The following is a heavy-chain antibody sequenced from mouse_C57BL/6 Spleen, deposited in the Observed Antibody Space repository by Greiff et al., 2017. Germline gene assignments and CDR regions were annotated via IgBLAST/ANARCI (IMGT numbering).Heavy chain of an antibody. CDR1: GFTFSDYY. V-gene: IGHV5-16*01. CDR3: ARYRDYGTERYFDV. D-gene: IGHD1-1*01. J-gene: IGHJ1*03. Sequence: EVKLVESEGGLVQPGSSMKLSCTASGFTFSDYYMAWVRQVPEKGLEWVANINYDGSSTYYLDSLKSRFIISRDNAKNILYLQMSSLKSEDTATYYCARYRDYGTERYFDVWGTGTTVTVSS. CDR2: INYDGSST.